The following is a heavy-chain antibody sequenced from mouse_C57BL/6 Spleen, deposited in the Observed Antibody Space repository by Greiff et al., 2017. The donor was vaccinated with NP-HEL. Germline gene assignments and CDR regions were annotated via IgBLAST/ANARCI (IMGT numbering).Heavy chain of an antibody. Sequence: EVKLVESGGGLVKPGGSLKLSCAASGFTFSDYGMHWVRQAPEKGLEWVAYISSGSSTIYYADTVKGRFTISRDNAKNTLFLQMTSLRSEDTAMYYCAKITTVVAPRGYWGQGTSVTVSS. V-gene: IGHV5-17*01. D-gene: IGHD1-1*01. CDR1: GFTFSDYG. J-gene: IGHJ4*01. CDR2: ISSGSSTI. CDR3: AKITTVVAPRGY.